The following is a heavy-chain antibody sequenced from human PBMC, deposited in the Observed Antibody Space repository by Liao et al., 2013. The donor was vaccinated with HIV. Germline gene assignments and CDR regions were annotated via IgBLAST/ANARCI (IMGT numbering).Heavy chain of an antibody. D-gene: IGHD3-10*01. Sequence: QVQLQQWGAGLLKPSETLSLTCAVYGGSFSGYYWSWIRQPPGKGLEWIGEINHSGSTNYNPSLKSRVTISVDTSKNQFSLKLSSVTAADTAVYYCARDGSGSYYRWRNSAPFDYWGPGNLGHRLL. CDR3: ARDGSGSYYRWRNSAPFDY. CDR2: INHSGST. V-gene: IGHV4-34*01. J-gene: IGHJ4*02. CDR1: GGSFSGYY.